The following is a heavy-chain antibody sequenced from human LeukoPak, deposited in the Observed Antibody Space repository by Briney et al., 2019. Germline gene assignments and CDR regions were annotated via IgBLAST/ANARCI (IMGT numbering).Heavy chain of an antibody. CDR1: GGSISSGDYY. Sequence: SQTLSLTCTVSGGSISSGDYYWSWIRQPPGKGLEWIGYIYYSGSTYYNPSLKSRVTISVDTSKNQFSLKLSSVTAADTAVYYCARALRRIATNYYFDYWGQGTLVTVSS. CDR3: ARALRRIATNYYFDY. J-gene: IGHJ4*02. CDR2: IYYSGST. D-gene: IGHD6-6*01. V-gene: IGHV4-30-4*08.